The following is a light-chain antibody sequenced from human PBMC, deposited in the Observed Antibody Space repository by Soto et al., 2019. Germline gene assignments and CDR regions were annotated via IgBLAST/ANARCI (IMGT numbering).Light chain of an antibody. CDR2: AAT. CDR1: QPIGTS. CDR3: QQHQSYST. V-gene: IGKV1-39*01. J-gene: IGKJ1*01. Sequence: DIQMTQSPSSLSAFVGDSVTVTCRASQPIGTSLHWYQQRAGTAPKVLISAATKLQSGVPSRFSGRGSGTDFTLTISNLQPEDSATYYCQQHQSYSTFGQGTKVEIK.